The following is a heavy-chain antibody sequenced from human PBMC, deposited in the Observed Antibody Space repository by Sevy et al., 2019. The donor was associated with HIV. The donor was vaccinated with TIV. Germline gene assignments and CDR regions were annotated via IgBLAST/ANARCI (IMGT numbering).Heavy chain of an antibody. CDR2: VSSDGSEI. V-gene: IGHV3-30*03. Sequence: GGSLRLSCAASGFTFGNYAMNWVRQAPGKGLECVAIVSSDGSEINYADSVKGRFTISRDNSRNTLYLQMNSLRTEDTALYYCARDQLGSIDYWGQGTLVTVSS. D-gene: IGHD7-27*01. CDR3: ARDQLGSIDY. J-gene: IGHJ4*02. CDR1: GFTFGNYA.